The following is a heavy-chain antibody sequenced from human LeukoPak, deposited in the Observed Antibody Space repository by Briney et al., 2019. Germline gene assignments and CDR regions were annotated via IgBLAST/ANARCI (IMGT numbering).Heavy chain of an antibody. Sequence: PSETLSLTRTLSGGSTSSGDYYWSWIRPHPGKGLEWIVYIYFSGSTSYNPSHKSRVTITVDPSKNQFSLKLSSVTAADTAVYYCARGPPYSYLVYWGQGTLVTVSS. J-gene: IGHJ4*02. CDR2: IYFSGST. CDR3: ARGPPYSYLVY. D-gene: IGHD4-11*01. CDR1: GGSTSSGDYY. V-gene: IGHV4-30-4*08.